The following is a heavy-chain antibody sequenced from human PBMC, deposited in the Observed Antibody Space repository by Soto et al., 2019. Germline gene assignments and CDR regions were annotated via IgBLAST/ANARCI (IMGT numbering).Heavy chain of an antibody. D-gene: IGHD1-26*01. CDR1: GFSLSANGMG. J-gene: IGHJ5*02. CDR2: IFWDDIQ. V-gene: IGHV2-5*02. Sequence: KESGPSLVKPTETLTLTCTFSGFSLSANGMGVGWFRQPPGRALEWLAVIFWDDIQRYSPSLQTRLTITKDTSKNEVVLRLTNVDPVDTATYFCAHRPRSGSYYPSWGQGTLVTVSS. CDR3: AHRPRSGSYYPS.